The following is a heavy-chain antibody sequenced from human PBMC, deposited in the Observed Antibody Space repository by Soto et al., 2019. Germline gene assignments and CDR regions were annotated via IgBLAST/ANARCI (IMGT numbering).Heavy chain of an antibody. J-gene: IGHJ5*02. CDR1: GGSIISDY. D-gene: IGHD2-15*01. CDR3: ARGRXCSPSSCFGYPSIWFDP. V-gene: IGHV4-59*01. CDR2: LYSSGTT. Sequence: SETLSLTCTVSGGSIISDYWGWIRQPPGKGLEWIAHLYSSGTTSYSPSLKSRVTISLDTSRKQFSLKLTSVTAADTAVYYCARGRXCSPSSCFGYPSIWFDPWGQGTLVTVSS.